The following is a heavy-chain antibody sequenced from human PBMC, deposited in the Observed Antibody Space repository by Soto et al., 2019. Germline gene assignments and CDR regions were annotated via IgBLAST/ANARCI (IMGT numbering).Heavy chain of an antibody. CDR3: AKDRHHYDVWSGYYPKNYDYMDV. Sequence: GGSLRLSCTASGFALSIYSMNWVRQAPGKGLEWVSYITTSSTTIYYAASVKGRFTISRDNDKNSLYLEMNSLRDEDTAVYYCAKDRHHYDVWSGYYPKNYDYMDVWGKGTTVTVAS. CDR2: ITTSSTTI. V-gene: IGHV3-48*02. CDR1: GFALSIYS. J-gene: IGHJ6*03. D-gene: IGHD3-3*01.